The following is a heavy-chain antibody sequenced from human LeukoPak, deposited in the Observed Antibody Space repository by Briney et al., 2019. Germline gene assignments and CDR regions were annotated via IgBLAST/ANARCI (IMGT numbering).Heavy chain of an antibody. CDR3: AKDRDYYDSSGYFDY. D-gene: IGHD3-22*01. J-gene: IGHJ4*02. V-gene: IGHV3-9*01. CDR1: GFTFDDYA. Sequence: PGGSLRLSCAASGFTFDDYAMHWVRQAPGKGLEWVSGISWNSGSIGYADSVKGRFTISRDSAKNSLYLQMNSLRAEDTALYYCAKDRDYYDSSGYFDYWGQGTLVTVSS. CDR2: ISWNSGSI.